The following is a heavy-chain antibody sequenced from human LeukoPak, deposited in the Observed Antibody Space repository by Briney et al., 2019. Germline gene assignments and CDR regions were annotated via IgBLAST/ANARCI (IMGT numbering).Heavy chain of an antibody. CDR3: AKAISPGIAAAGSDY. Sequence: GGSLRLSCAASGFTFDDYAMHWVRQAPGKGLEWVSGISWNSGSIGYADSVKGRFTISRDNAKNSLYLQMNSLRAEDTALYYCAKAISPGIAAAGSDYWGQGTLVTVSS. CDR1: GFTFDDYA. J-gene: IGHJ4*02. D-gene: IGHD6-13*01. V-gene: IGHV3-9*01. CDR2: ISWNSGSI.